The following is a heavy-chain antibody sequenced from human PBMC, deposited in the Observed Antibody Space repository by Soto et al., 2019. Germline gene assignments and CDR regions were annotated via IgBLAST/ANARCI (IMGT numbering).Heavy chain of an antibody. CDR3: TTGVGVYDFWSGYHALPYDYYGLYF. Sequence: GGSLRLSCAASGFTLSNAWMNWVRQAPGKGLEWVGRIKSKTDGGTTDYAAPVKGRFTISRDDSKNTLYLQMNSLKTEDTAVYYCTTGVGVYDFWSGYHALPYDYYGLYFWGQGT. CDR1: GFTLSNAW. CDR2: IKSKTDGGTT. J-gene: IGHJ6*02. D-gene: IGHD3-3*01. V-gene: IGHV3-15*07.